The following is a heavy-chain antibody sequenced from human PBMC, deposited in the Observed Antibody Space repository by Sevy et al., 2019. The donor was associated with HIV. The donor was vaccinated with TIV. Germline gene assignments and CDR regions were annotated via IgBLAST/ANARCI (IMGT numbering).Heavy chain of an antibody. CDR1: GFTFSSYA. CDR3: ATSMTTVTTLDY. V-gene: IGHV3-23*01. CDR2: ISGSGGST. Sequence: GRSLRLSCAASGFTFSSYAMSWVRQAPGKGLEWVSAISGSGGSTYYADSVKGRFTISRDNSKNTLYLQMNSLRAEDTAVYYCATSMTTVTTLDYWGQGTLVTVSS. J-gene: IGHJ4*02. D-gene: IGHD4-17*01.